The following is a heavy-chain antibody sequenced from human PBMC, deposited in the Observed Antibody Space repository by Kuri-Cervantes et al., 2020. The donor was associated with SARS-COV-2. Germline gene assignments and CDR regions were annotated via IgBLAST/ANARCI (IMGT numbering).Heavy chain of an antibody. J-gene: IGHJ6*02. CDR2: ISSGSDYI. CDR1: GFTFRSYG. V-gene: IGHV3-21*01. D-gene: IGHD2-8*01. CDR3: ARPDCTINGVCFMDV. Sequence: GESLKISCVASGFTFRSYGVTWVRQAPGRGLEWVSSISSGSDYIYYADSVKGRFSVSRDNSRNTLYLQMNSLRAEDTAVFYCARPDCTINGVCFMDVWGQGTTVTVSS.